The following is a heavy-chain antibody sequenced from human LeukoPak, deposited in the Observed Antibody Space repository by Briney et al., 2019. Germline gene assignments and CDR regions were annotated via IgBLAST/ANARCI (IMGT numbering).Heavy chain of an antibody. CDR3: VREGYYYDSSGYSYYFDY. J-gene: IGHJ4*02. CDR1: GFTFSNYG. Sequence: GGSLRLSCAASGFTFSNYGMYWVRQAPGKGLEWVAGIWYDGSNKYYADSVKGRFTISRDNSNNTLYLQIHSLRAEDRAVFYCVREGYYYDSSGYSYYFDYWGQGTLVTVSS. V-gene: IGHV3-33*01. D-gene: IGHD3-22*01. CDR2: IWYDGSNK.